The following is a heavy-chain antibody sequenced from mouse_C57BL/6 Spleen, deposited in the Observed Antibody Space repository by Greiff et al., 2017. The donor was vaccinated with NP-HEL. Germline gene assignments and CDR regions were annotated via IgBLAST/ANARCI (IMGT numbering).Heavy chain of an antibody. CDR2: INPNNGGT. CDR3: ARRRDLRYYFDY. D-gene: IGHD2-12*01. J-gene: IGHJ2*01. CDR1: GYTFTDYN. Sequence: EVQLQQSGPELVKPGASVKIPCKASGYTFTDYNMDWVKQSHGKSLEWIGDINPNNGGTIYNQKFKGKATLTVDKSSSTAYMELRSLTSEDTAVYYCARRRDLRYYFDYWGQGTTLTVSS. V-gene: IGHV1-18*01.